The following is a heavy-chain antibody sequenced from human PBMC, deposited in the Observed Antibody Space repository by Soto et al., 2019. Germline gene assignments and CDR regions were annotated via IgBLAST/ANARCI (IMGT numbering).Heavy chain of an antibody. CDR1: GGSISSGGYY. Sequence: SETLSLTCTVSGGSISSGGYYWSWIRQHPGKGLEWIGYIYYSGSTYYNPSLKSRVTISVDTSKNKFSLKLSSVTAADTAVYYWARDSYVGCGEFDDNYGMDVGGQGTTVTVSS. J-gene: IGHJ6*02. V-gene: IGHV4-31*03. CDR3: ARDSYVGCGEFDDNYGMDV. D-gene: IGHD3-10*01. CDR2: IYYSGST.